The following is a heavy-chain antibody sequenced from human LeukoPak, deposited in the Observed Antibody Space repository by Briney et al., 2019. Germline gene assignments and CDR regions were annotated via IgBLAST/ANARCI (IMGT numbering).Heavy chain of an antibody. CDR2: INPNSGGT. D-gene: IGHD2-21*02. V-gene: IGHV1-2*04. CDR1: GYTFTGYY. Sequence: ASVKVSCKASGYTFTGYYMHWVRQAPGQGLEWMGWINPNSGGTNYAQKFQGWVTMTRDTSISTAYMELSRLRSDDTAVYYCARDRGGLDCGGDCYYYYYYGMDVWGQGTTVTVSS. J-gene: IGHJ6*02. CDR3: ARDRGGLDCGGDCYYYYYYGMDV.